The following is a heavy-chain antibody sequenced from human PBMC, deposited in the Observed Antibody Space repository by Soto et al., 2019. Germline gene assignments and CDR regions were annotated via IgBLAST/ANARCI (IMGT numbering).Heavy chain of an antibody. Sequence: ASVKVSCKASGFTFTSSAMQWVRQARGQRLEWIGWIVVGSGNTNYAQKFQERVTITRDMSTSTAYMELSSLRSEDTAVYYCAAPVYSSHPPGYYYMDGWGKGTTVTVSS. CDR3: AAPVYSSHPPGYYYMDG. V-gene: IGHV1-58*02. D-gene: IGHD6-13*01. CDR2: IVVGSGNT. J-gene: IGHJ6*03. CDR1: GFTFTSSA.